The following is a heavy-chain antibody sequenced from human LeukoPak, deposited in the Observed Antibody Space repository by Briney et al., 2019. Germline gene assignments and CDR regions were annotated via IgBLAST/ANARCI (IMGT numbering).Heavy chain of an antibody. V-gene: IGHV1-69*13. D-gene: IGHD2-2*01. J-gene: IGHJ4*02. CDR1: GGTFSSYA. Sequence: AASVKVFCKASGGTFSSYAISWVRQAPGRGLEWMGGIIPIFGTANYAQKFQGRVTITADESTSTAYMELSSLRSEDTAVYYCARGTRHCSSTSCYFFFDYWGQGTLVTVSS. CDR2: IIPIFGTA. CDR3: ARGTRHCSSTSCYFFFDY.